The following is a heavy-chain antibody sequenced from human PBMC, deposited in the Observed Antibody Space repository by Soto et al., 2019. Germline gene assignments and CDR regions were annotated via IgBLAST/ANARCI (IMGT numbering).Heavy chain of an antibody. V-gene: IGHV3-7*01. CDR1: GFTFSSYW. Sequence: PGGSLRLSCAASGFTFSSYWMSWVRQAPGKGLEWVANIKQDGSEKYYVDSVKGRFTISRDNAKNSLYLQMNSLRAEDTAVYYCARDYRPYCSSTSCYAPASDYWGQGTLVTVSS. CDR2: IKQDGSEK. CDR3: ARDYRPYCSSTSCYAPASDY. D-gene: IGHD2-2*01. J-gene: IGHJ4*02.